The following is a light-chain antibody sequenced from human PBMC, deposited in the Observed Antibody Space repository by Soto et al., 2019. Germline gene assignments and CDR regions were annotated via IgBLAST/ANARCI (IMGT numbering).Light chain of an antibody. CDR3: QQYGSSLKT. J-gene: IGKJ5*01. V-gene: IGKV3-20*01. CDR1: QSVSID. CDR2: GAS. Sequence: EIVMPQSPATLSVSPGERATLSCRASQSVSIDLAWYQQKPGQAPRLLIYGASTRATGIPDRFSGSGSGTDFTLTISRLEPEDFAVYYCQQYGSSLKTFGQGTRLEIK.